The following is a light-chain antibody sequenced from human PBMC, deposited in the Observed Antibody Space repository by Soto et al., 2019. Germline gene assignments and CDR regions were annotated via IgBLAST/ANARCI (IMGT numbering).Light chain of an antibody. J-gene: IGKJ1*01. Sequence: EIVMTQSPATLSLSPGERATLSCRASQSVTNKLAWYQQKPGQAPRLLIYDASTRATGIPVRFRGSGSGTEFTLTISSLQSEDFAVYYCQQYNNWLWTFAQGTKVDI. CDR1: QSVTNK. CDR3: QQYNNWLWT. V-gene: IGKV3-15*01. CDR2: DAS.